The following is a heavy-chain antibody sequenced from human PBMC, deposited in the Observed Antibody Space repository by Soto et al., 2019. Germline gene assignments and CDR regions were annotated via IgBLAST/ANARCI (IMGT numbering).Heavy chain of an antibody. Sequence: EVQLVESGGGLIKTGGSLRLSCVASGFTFSNTWMTWVRQAPGKGLEWVGRITSSADGATTLYAAPMKGRFTISRDDSKNTVYMKMNSLKTEDTAVYYCSTDRGDFWGQGTLVTVSS. CDR1: GFTFSNTW. CDR2: ITSSADGATT. D-gene: IGHD3-10*01. J-gene: IGHJ4*02. CDR3: STDRGDF. V-gene: IGHV3-15*01.